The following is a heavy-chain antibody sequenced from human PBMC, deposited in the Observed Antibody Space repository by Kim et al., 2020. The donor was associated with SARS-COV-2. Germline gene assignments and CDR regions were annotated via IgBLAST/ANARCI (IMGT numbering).Heavy chain of an antibody. Sequence: SETLSLTCTVSGGSISSSSYYWGWIRQPPGKGLEWIGSIYYSGSTYYNPSLKSRVTISVDTSKNQFSLKLSSVTAADTAVYYCAVNPVYFLFDYWGQGTL. CDR1: GGSISSSSYY. CDR3: AVNPVYFLFDY. J-gene: IGHJ4*02. V-gene: IGHV4-39*01. CDR2: IYYSGST. D-gene: IGHD1-26*01.